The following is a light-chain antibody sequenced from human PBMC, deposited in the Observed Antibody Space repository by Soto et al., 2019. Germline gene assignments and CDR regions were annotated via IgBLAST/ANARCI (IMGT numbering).Light chain of an antibody. CDR3: QHLNSYPLIT. J-gene: IGKJ5*01. V-gene: IGKV1-9*01. CDR1: QGISSY. Sequence: DIRMTQSASTLSVSLGDRVTITWRASQGISSYLAWYQQKPGKAPKLLVYAASSLQSGVPSRFSGSGSGTEFTPTISSLQPEDFATYYCQHLNSYPLITFGQGTRLEIK. CDR2: AAS.